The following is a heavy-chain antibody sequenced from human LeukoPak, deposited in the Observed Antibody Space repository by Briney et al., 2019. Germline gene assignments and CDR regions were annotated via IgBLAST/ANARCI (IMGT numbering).Heavy chain of an antibody. CDR1: GYSISNDYY. CDR3: AKAGTTGIHHWFDP. D-gene: IGHD1-1*01. CDR2: IYHSGGS. V-gene: IGHV4-38-2*01. J-gene: IGHJ5*02. Sequence: SSETLSLTCVVSGYSISNDYYWGWIRQPPGKGLEWIGNIYHSGGSYYNPSLKSRVTILVDTSKNQFSLKLSSVTAADTAVYYCAKAGTTGIHHWFDPWGQGNLVTVSS.